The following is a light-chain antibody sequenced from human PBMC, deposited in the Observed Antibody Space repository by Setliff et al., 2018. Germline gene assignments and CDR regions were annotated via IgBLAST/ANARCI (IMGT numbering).Light chain of an antibody. J-gene: IGLJ2*01. Sequence: QSVLSQPASVSGSPGQSITISCTGTSDDVGLYYLVSWYQQHPGKAPKLMIYEVNKRPSGVSNRFSGSKSGNTASLTISGLQAEDEAAYYCSSYAGLNTFVIFGGGTKVTVL. CDR3: SSYAGLNTFVI. CDR1: SDDVGLYYL. CDR2: EVN. V-gene: IGLV2-23*02.